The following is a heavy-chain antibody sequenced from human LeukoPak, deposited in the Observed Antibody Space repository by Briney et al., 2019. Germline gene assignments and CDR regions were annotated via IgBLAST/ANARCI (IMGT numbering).Heavy chain of an antibody. Sequence: GASVKVSCKASGYTFTSYGISWVRQATGQGLEWMGWISAYNGNTNYAQKLQGRVTITADESTSTAYMELSSLRSEDTAVYYCAIGLTIFGRTGAFDIWGQGTMVTVSS. D-gene: IGHD3-3*01. J-gene: IGHJ3*02. CDR1: GYTFTSYG. CDR3: AIGLTIFGRTGAFDI. CDR2: ISAYNGNT. V-gene: IGHV1-18*01.